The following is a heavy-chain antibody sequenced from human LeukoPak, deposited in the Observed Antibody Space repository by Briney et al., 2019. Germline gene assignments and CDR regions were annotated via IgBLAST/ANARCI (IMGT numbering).Heavy chain of an antibody. CDR3: AKDRQWLVRRGNSFDY. CDR1: GFTFNSYA. D-gene: IGHD6-19*01. Sequence: PGGSLRLSCAASGFTFNSYAMNWVRQAPGKGLECFSGSGGSTYYADSVKGRFTISRDNSKNTLYLQMNSLRTEDTAVYYCAKDRQWLVRRGNSFDYWGQGTLVTVSS. CDR2: FSGSGGST. J-gene: IGHJ4*02. V-gene: IGHV3-23*01.